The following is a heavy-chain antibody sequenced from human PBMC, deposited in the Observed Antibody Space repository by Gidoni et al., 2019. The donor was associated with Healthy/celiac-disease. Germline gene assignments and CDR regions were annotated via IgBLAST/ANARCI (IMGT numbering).Heavy chain of an antibody. Sequence: QLQLQESGPGLVKPSETLSLTCTVSGGSIRSSSYYWGWIRQPPGKGLEWIGSIYYSGSTYYNPSLKSRVTISVDTSKNQFSLKLSSVTAADTAVYYCARRTMAWTQAPYYFDYWGQGTLVTVSS. CDR3: ARRTMAWTQAPYYFDY. J-gene: IGHJ4*02. CDR1: GGSIRSSSYY. V-gene: IGHV4-39*01. CDR2: IYYSGST. D-gene: IGHD2-2*01.